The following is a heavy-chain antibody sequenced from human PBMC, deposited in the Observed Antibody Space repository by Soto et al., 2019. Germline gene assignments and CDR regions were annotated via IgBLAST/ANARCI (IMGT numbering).Heavy chain of an antibody. CDR1: GYTFTGDG. D-gene: IGHD3-22*01. V-gene: IGHV1-18*04. CDR3: GRSNYYDSLDH. J-gene: IGHJ4*02. Sequence: ASVKVSCKASGYTFTGDGISWMRQAPGQGLEWMGRISGYNGDTNYAPKVQGRVTMTSDKSTSTAYMELRSLTSDDTAVYYCGRSNYYDSLDHWGQGTLVTVSS. CDR2: ISGYNGDT.